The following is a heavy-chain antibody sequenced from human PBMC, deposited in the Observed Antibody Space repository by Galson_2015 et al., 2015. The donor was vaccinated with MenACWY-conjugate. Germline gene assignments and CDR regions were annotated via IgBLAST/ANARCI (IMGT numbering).Heavy chain of an antibody. CDR3: ARLPAGSEIRYFYGMDV. D-gene: IGHD5-24*01. V-gene: IGHV3-7*03. J-gene: IGHJ6*02. CDR2: ISQDGSEE. Sequence: SLRLSCAASGFTFSSNWMSWVRQAPGKGLEWVANISQDGSEEYYVDSMKGRFTISRDDAKNSLYLQMNSLRAEDTAVYYCARLPAGSEIRYFYGMDVWGQGTTVTVSS. CDR1: GFTFSSNW.